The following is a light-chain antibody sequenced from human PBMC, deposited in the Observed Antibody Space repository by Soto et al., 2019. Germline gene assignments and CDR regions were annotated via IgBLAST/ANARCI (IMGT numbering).Light chain of an antibody. CDR3: QQYGSSPRT. CDR2: GAS. CDR1: QSVSTSQ. V-gene: IGKV3-20*01. Sequence: ESVLTQSPGTLSLSPGERATLSCRASQSVSTSQLAWYEHKPGQARSLLSFGASSSATGIPDRFRGSGSGTDFTLTISRLEPEDFAVYYCQQYGSSPRTFGQGTKVDIK. J-gene: IGKJ1*01.